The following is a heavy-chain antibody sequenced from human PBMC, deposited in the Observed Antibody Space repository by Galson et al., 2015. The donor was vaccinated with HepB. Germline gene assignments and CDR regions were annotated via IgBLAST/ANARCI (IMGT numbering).Heavy chain of an antibody. CDR1: GFSLSTSGVG. D-gene: IGHD4-17*01. Sequence: PALVKPTQTLTLTCTFSGFSLSTSGVGVGWIRQPPGKALEWLALIYWDDDKRYSPSLKSRLTITKDTSKNQVVLTMTNMDPVDTATYYCAHSLLYGDYSRYYYMDVWGKGTTVTVSS. J-gene: IGHJ6*03. V-gene: IGHV2-5*02. CDR2: IYWDDDK. CDR3: AHSLLYGDYSRYYYMDV.